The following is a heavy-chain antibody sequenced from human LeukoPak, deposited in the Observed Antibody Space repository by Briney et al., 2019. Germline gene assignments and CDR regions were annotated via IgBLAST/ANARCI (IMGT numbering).Heavy chain of an antibody. CDR2: INAGNGNT. V-gene: IGHV1-3*01. J-gene: IGHJ4*02. CDR3: ARGVHDILTGYDLEY. CDR1: GYTFTSYA. Sequence: ASVKVSCKASGYTFTSYAMHWVRQAPGQRLEWMGWINAGNGNTKYSQKFQGRVTITRDTSASTAYMELSSLRSEDTAVYYCARGVHDILTGYDLEYWGQGTLVTVSS. D-gene: IGHD3-9*01.